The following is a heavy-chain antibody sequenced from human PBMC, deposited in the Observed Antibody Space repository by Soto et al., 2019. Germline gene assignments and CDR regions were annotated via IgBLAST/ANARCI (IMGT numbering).Heavy chain of an antibody. CDR1: GFTFSSYS. Sequence: EVQLVESGGGLVKPGGSLRLSCAASGFTFSSYSMNWVRQAPGKGLEWVSSISSSSSYIYYADSVKGRFTIARDNAKNSLYLQMHSLRAEDTAVYDCARDDGYNYPDYWGQGTLVTVSS. D-gene: IGHD5-12*01. V-gene: IGHV3-21*01. J-gene: IGHJ4*02. CDR3: ARDDGYNYPDY. CDR2: ISSSSSYI.